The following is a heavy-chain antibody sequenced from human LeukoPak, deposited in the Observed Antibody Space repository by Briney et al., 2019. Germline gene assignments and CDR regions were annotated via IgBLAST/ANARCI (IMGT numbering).Heavy chain of an antibody. CDR1: GGTFSSYA. Sequence: SSVKVSCKASGGTFSSYAISWVRQAPGQGLEWMGRIIPIFGTANYAQKFQGRVTITTDESTSTAYMELSSLRSEDTAVYHCARDSKSKYSSSWYAYYYYYMDVWGKGTTVTVSS. J-gene: IGHJ6*03. D-gene: IGHD6-13*01. CDR2: IIPIFGTA. CDR3: ARDSKSKYSSSWYAYYYYYMDV. V-gene: IGHV1-69*05.